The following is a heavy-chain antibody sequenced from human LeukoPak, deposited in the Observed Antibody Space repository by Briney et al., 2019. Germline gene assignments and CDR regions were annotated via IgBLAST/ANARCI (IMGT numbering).Heavy chain of an antibody. CDR2: IYYSGST. CDR3: ARDPSGWFGESLGVFFDY. V-gene: IGHV4-4*07. J-gene: IGHJ4*02. CDR1: GGSISSYY. D-gene: IGHD3-10*01. Sequence: SETLSLTCTVSGGSISSYYWSWIRQPAGKGLEWIGRIYYSGSTYYNPSLKSRVTISVDTSKNQFSLKLSSVAAADTAVYYCARDPSGWFGESLGVFFDYWGQGTLVTVSS.